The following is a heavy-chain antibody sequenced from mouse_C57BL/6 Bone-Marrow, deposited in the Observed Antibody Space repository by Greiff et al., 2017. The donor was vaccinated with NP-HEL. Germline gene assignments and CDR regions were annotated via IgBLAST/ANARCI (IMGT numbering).Heavy chain of an antibody. CDR2: ISYDGSN. D-gene: IGHD1-1*01. J-gene: IGHJ3*01. V-gene: IGHV3-6*01. Sequence: VQLQESGPGLVKPSQSLSLTCSVTGYSITSGYYWNWIRQSPGNKLEWMGYISYDGSNNYNPSLKNRISITRDTSKNQIFMKLKSVTTEDTATYDCARDNYGSSYRFAYWGQGTLVTVSS. CDR3: ARDNYGSSYRFAY. CDR1: GYSITSGYY.